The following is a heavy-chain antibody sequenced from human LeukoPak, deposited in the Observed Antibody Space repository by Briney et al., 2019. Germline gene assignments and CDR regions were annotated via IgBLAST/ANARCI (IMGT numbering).Heavy chain of an antibody. CDR2: IYYSGST. CDR1: GGSISSYY. D-gene: IGHD6-19*01. Sequence: SETLSLTCTVSGGSISSYYWSWIRQPPGKGLEWIGYIYYSGSTNYNPSLKSRVTISVDTSKNQFSLKLSSVTAADTAVCYCARGLVAGAIDYWGQGTLVTVSS. J-gene: IGHJ4*02. CDR3: ARGLVAGAIDY. V-gene: IGHV4-59*01.